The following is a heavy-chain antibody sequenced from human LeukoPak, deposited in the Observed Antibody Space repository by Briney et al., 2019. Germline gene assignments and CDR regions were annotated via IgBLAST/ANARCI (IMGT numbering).Heavy chain of an antibody. CDR1: GYSITSDYY. Sequence: SETLSLTCAVSGYSITSDYYWGWIRQPPGKGLEWIGSIYHSGSTYYNPSLKSRVAMSIDTSKNQFSLKLNSVTAADTAVYYCAGKGGGSWYFDYWGQGTLVTVSS. D-gene: IGHD6-13*01. J-gene: IGHJ4*02. CDR3: AGKGGGSWYFDY. V-gene: IGHV4-38-2*01. CDR2: IYHSGST.